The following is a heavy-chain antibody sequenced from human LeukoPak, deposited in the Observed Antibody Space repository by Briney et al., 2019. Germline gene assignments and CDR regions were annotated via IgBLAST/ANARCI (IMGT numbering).Heavy chain of an antibody. CDR1: GGSISSGSYY. Sequence: SETLSLTCTVSGGSISSGSYYWSWIRQPAGKGLEWIGRIYTSGSTNYNPSLKSRVTISVDTSKNQFSLKLSSVTAADTAVYSFAGVVTASLWYFELRGRGTLVTVFS. D-gene: IGHD2-21*02. CDR2: IYTSGST. CDR3: AGVVTASLWYFEL. V-gene: IGHV4-61*02. J-gene: IGHJ2*01.